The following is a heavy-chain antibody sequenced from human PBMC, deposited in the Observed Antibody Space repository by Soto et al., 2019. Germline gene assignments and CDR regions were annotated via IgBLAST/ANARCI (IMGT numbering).Heavy chain of an antibody. Sequence: GASVKVSCKASGGTFSSYAISWVRQAPGQGLEWMGGIIPIFGTANYAQKFQGRVTITADESTSTAYMELSSLRSEDTAVYYCARGISKVEYSLQPGFYGMDVWGQGTTVTVSS. J-gene: IGHJ6*02. V-gene: IGHV1-69*13. CDR3: ARGISKVEYSLQPGFYGMDV. D-gene: IGHD5-12*01. CDR2: IIPIFGTA. CDR1: GGTFSSYA.